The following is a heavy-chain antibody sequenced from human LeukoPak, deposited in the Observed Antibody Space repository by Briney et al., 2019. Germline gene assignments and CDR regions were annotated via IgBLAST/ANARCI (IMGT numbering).Heavy chain of an antibody. Sequence: SQTLSLTCAVSGGSISSGGYSWSWIRQPPGKGLEWIGYIYHSGSTYYNPSLKSRVTIPVDRSKNQFSLKLSSVTAADTAVYYCARVVGSGDYFDYWGQGTLVTVSS. CDR3: ARVVGSGDYFDY. J-gene: IGHJ4*02. V-gene: IGHV4-30-2*01. CDR1: GGSISSGGYS. CDR2: IYHSGST. D-gene: IGHD2-15*01.